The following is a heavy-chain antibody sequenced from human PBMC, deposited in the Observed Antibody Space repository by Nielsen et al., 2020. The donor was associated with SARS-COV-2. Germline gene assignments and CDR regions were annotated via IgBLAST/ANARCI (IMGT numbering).Heavy chain of an antibody. CDR3: ARGPNYDFWSGYYTDYYYGMDV. J-gene: IGHJ6*02. CDR1: GFTFSDYY. D-gene: IGHD3-3*01. Sequence: GESLKISCAASGFTFSDYYMSWIRQAPGKGLEWVSYISSSSSYTNYADSVKGRFTISRDNAKNSLYLQMNSLRAEDTAVYYCARGPNYDFWSGYYTDYYYGMDVWGQGTTVTVSS. V-gene: IGHV3-11*06. CDR2: ISSSSSYT.